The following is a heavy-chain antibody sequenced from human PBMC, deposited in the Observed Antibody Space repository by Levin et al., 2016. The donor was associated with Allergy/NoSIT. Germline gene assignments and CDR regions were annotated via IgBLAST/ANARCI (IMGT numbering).Heavy chain of an antibody. Sequence: WIRQPPGKGLVWVSRINSDGSSTYYADSVKGRFTISRDNAKNTLYLQMNSLRAEDTAVYYCTRDVDYYGSGTSMDVWGQGTAVTVSS. CDR3: TRDVDYYGSGTSMDV. CDR2: INSDGSST. J-gene: IGHJ6*02. V-gene: IGHV3-74*01. D-gene: IGHD3-10*01.